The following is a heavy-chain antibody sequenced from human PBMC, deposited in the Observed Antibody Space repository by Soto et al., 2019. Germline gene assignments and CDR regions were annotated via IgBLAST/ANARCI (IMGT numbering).Heavy chain of an antibody. CDR1: GGSIISGGYY. CDR2: IYYSGST. CDR3: ARVIAAADYYYYYMDV. J-gene: IGHJ6*03. Sequence: SETLSLTCTVSGGSIISGGYYWSWIRQHPGKGLEWIGYIYYSGSTYYNPSLKSRVTISVDTSKNQFSLKLSSVTAADTAVYYCARVIAAADYYYYYMDVWGKGTTVTVSS. V-gene: IGHV4-31*03. D-gene: IGHD6-13*01.